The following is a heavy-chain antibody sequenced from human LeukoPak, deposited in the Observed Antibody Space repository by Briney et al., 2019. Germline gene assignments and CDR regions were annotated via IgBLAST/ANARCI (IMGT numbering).Heavy chain of an antibody. D-gene: IGHD5-18*01. J-gene: IGHJ4*02. CDR3: ARETWGCYGYDY. CDR2: INPNSGGT. V-gene: IGHV1-2*06. Sequence: ASVKVSCKASGYTFTGYYMHWVRQAPGQGLEWMGRINPNSGGTNYAQKFQGRVTMTRDTSISTAYMELSRLRSDDTAVYYCARETWGCYGYDYWGQGTLVTVSS. CDR1: GYTFTGYY.